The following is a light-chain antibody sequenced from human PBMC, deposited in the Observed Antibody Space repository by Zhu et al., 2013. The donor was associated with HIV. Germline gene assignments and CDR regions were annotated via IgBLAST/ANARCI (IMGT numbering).Light chain of an antibody. CDR1: SSDVGTYKL. CDR2: AVT. V-gene: IGLV2-14*02. J-gene: IGLJ3*02. Sequence: QSALTQPASVSGSPGQSITISCTGTSSDVGTYKLVSWYQQHPGKTPKLMIYAVTERPSGVSNRFSGSKSGNTASLTVSGLQAEDEADYYCSSYAGSNYWVFGGGTKLTVL. CDR3: SSYAGSNYWV.